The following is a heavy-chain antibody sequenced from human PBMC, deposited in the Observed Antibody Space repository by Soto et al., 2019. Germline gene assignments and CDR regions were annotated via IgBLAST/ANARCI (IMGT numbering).Heavy chain of an antibody. Sequence: QVPLVQSAAEVKKPGSSVKVSCKTSGGTFNRYTFSWVRQAPGQGLEWMGRAIPALDTRTYSRKLQGRITITADKIATPVYLELRSLTSEDAALYFCAARSCTSTTGFHPGPYWGQGTLVAVSS. CDR1: GGTFNRYT. CDR2: AIPALDTR. J-gene: IGHJ4*02. D-gene: IGHD2-8*01. V-gene: IGHV1-69*08. CDR3: AARSCTSTTGFHPGPY.